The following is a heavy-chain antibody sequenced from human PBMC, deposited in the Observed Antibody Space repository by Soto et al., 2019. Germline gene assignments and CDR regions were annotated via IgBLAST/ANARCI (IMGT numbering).Heavy chain of an antibody. Sequence: EVQLVESGGGLVQPGGSLRLSCAASGFTVSSNYMSWVRQAPGKGLEWVSVIYSGGSTYYADSVKGRFTISRDNSKNTLYLQMASRRAEDTAVYYWARDRGGGGDAFGIWGQGTMVTVSS. V-gene: IGHV3-66*01. CDR3: ARDRGGGGDAFGI. CDR1: GFTVSSNY. CDR2: IYSGGST. D-gene: IGHD3-10*01. J-gene: IGHJ3*02.